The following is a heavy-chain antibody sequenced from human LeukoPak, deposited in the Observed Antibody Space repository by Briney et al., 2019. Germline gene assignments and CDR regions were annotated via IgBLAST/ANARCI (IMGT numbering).Heavy chain of an antibody. J-gene: IGHJ5*02. Sequence: ASVKVSCKASGYTFTNYYMHWVRQATGQGLEWMGWMNPNSGNTGYAQKFQGRVTITRNTSISTAYMELSSLRSEDTAVYYCARAIAAAGYFDPWGQGTLVTVSS. CDR1: GYTFTNYY. CDR2: MNPNSGNT. D-gene: IGHD6-13*01. CDR3: ARAIAAAGYFDP. V-gene: IGHV1-8*03.